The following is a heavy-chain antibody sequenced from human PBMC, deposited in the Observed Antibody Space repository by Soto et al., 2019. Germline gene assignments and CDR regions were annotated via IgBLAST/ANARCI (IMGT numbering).Heavy chain of an antibody. Sequence: APAKVSCESSGYTFNSSGISWVRQAPGQGLEWMGWVSAYNGNTNYAQKLQGRVTMTTDTSTSTAYMERRSLRSDDTAVYYCARDNPPLGYWGQGTLVTVSS. CDR1: GYTFNSSG. V-gene: IGHV1-18*01. CDR3: ARDNPPLGY. J-gene: IGHJ4*02. CDR2: VSAYNGNT.